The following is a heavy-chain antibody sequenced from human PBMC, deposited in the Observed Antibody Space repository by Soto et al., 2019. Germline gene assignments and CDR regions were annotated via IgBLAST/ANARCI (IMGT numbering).Heavy chain of an antibody. CDR3: ARFVRSCSATTCSTRADV. J-gene: IGHJ6*02. D-gene: IGHD2-2*01. CDR2: IYSGGSA. V-gene: IGHV4-61*01. Sequence: SETLSLTCTVSGGFVNSDTHSWSWIRQTPGKRLEWIGFIYSGGSAKNPSLRSRVTMSVDTSKNQFSLKLRSVIVADTAVYHCARFVRSCSATTCSTRADVWGQGITVTVSS. CDR1: GGFVNSDTHS.